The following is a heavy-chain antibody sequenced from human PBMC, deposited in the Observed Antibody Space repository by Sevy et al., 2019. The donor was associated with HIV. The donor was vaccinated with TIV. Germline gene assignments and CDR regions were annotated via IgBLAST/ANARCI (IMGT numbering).Heavy chain of an antibody. D-gene: IGHD3-10*01. CDR3: ARVKGYGEGAFDI. V-gene: IGHV4-59*01. CDR2: IYYSGST. Sequence: SETLSLTCTVSGGSISSYYWSWIRQPPGKGLEWIGYIYYSGSTNYNPSLKSRVIISVDTSKNQFSLKLSSVTAVDTAVYYCARVKGYGEGAFDIWGQGTMVTVSS. J-gene: IGHJ3*02. CDR1: GGSISSYY.